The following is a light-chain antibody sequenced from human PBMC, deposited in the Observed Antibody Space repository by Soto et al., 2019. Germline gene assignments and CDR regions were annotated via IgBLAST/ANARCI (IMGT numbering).Light chain of an antibody. CDR1: XXIXXW. CDR3: QQYETFPLT. CDR2: KAS. J-gene: IGKJ4*01. V-gene: IGKV1-5*03. Sequence: DIQXTQSPXTXSASXGXXVXXGCXAXXXIXXWLAWYQQKPGKAPKLLIYKASILESGVPSRFSGSGSATEFTLTISSLQPEDFASYYCQQYETFPLTFGGGTKV.